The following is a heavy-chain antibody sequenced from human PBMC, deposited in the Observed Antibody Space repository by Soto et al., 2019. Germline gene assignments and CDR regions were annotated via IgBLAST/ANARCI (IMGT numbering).Heavy chain of an antibody. CDR2: ISDGGST. Sequence: SETLSLTCNVSGGSIYTYYWNWIRQSPGKGLEWIGYISDGGSTNYNPSLKSRVSISVDTSKKQFSLKVTSVTAADTAVYYCARLNSGSFDYWGQGTRVTVSS. J-gene: IGHJ4*02. V-gene: IGHV4-59*01. CDR3: ARLNSGSFDY. D-gene: IGHD1-26*01. CDR1: GGSIYTYY.